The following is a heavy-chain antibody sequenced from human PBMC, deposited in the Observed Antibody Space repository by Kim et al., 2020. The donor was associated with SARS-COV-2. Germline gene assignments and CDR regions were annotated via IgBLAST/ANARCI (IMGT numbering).Heavy chain of an antibody. CDR3: AKDLIMGHGGGWYYCYYGNDV. Sequence: GGSLRLSCAASGITFSSYAMHWVRQAPGKGLEWVAVISYDGSNKYYADSVKGRFTISRDNSKNTLYLQMNSLRDEDTAVYYCAKDLIMGHGGGWYYCYYGNDVLGQGATGTLSS. J-gene: IGHJ6*02. V-gene: IGHV3-30*18. CDR2: ISYDGSNK. D-gene: IGHD6-19*01. CDR1: GITFSSYA.